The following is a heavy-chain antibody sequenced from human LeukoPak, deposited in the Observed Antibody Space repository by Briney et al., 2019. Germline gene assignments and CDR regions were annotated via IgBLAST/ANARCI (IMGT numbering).Heavy chain of an antibody. D-gene: IGHD1-26*01. CDR2: INDRSSFI. J-gene: IGHJ5*02. CDR3: AKDLGGATTNWFDP. V-gene: IGHV3-21*01. Sequence: GGSLRLSCAASGFSFSTYSMNWVRQAPGKGLEWISSINDRSSFIFYADSVKGRFTISRDNAKNALFLHMTSLRAEDTAVYYCAKDLGGATTNWFDPWGQGTLVTVSS. CDR1: GFSFSTYS.